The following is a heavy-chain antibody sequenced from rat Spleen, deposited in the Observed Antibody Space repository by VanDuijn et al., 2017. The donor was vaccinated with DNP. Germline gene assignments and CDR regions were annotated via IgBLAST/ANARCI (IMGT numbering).Heavy chain of an antibody. CDR3: TTGDWEDYFDY. CDR1: GFTFSDYY. V-gene: IGHV5-20*01. CDR2: ISYDGGNT. D-gene: IGHD5-1*01. J-gene: IGHJ2*01. Sequence: EVQLVESGGDLVQPGRSLKLSCAASGFTFSDYYMAWVRQAPTTGLEWVASISYDGGNTYYRDSVKGRFNISRDDAKRSLYLQMDSLRSEDTATYYCTTGDWEDYFDYWGQGVMVTVSS.